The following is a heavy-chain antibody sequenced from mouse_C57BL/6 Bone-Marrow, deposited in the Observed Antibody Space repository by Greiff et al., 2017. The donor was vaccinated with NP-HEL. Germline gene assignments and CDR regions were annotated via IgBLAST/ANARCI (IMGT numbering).Heavy chain of an antibody. CDR3: ARGPRPVDY. J-gene: IGHJ2*01. CDR1: GYSITSGYY. V-gene: IGHV3-6*01. Sequence: EVHLVESGPGLVKPSQSLSLTCSVTGYSITSGYYWNWIRQFPGNKLEWMGYISYDGSNNYNPSLKNRISITRDTSKNQFFLKLNSVTTEDTATYYCARGPRPVDYWGQGTTLTVSS. CDR2: ISYDGSN.